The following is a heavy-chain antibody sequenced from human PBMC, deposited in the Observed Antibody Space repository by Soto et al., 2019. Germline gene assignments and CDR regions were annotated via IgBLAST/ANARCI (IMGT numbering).Heavy chain of an antibody. CDR2: LSGSGDST. CDR1: GFTFSSYA. J-gene: IGHJ4*02. V-gene: IGHV3-23*01. D-gene: IGHD1-26*01. Sequence: EVPLLESGGGLVQPGGSLRLSCAASGFTFSSYAMRWVRQAPGQGLEWVSALSGSGDSTYYADSVKGRFTISRDNSKNTLYLQMNSLRAEDTAVYYCARRGSGSYYDYWGQGTLVTVSS. CDR3: ARRGSGSYYDY.